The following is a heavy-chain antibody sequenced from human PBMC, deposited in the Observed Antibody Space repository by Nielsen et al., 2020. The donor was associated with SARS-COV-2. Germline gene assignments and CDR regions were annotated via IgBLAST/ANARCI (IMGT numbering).Heavy chain of an antibody. V-gene: IGHV4-31*03. D-gene: IGHD3-3*01. CDR3: ARVPTITIFGVVSSYYYYYMDV. J-gene: IGHJ6*03. CDR1: GGSTSRSSSF. Sequence: SETLSLTCTVSGGSTSRSSSFWGWIRQPPGKGLEWIGYIYYSGSTYYNPSLKSRVTISVDTSKNQFSLKLSSVTAADTAVYYCARVPTITIFGVVSSYYYYYMDVWGKGTTVTVSS. CDR2: IYYSGST.